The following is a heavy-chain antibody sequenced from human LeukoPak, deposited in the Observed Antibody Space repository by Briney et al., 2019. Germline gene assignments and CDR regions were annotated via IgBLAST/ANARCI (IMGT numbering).Heavy chain of an antibody. Sequence: SETLSLTCAVYGGSFSGYYWSWIRQPPGKGLEWIGEINHSGSTNYNPSLKSRVTISVDTSKNQFSLKLSSVTAAATAVYYCARGGLLERRGPLDPWGQGTLVTVSS. CDR2: INHSGST. J-gene: IGHJ5*02. D-gene: IGHD1-1*01. CDR1: GGSFSGYY. V-gene: IGHV4-34*01. CDR3: ARGGLLERRGPLDP.